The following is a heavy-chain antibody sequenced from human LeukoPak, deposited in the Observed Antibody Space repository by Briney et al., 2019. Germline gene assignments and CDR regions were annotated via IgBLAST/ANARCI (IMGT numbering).Heavy chain of an antibody. CDR3: ARGARITMIVVVIAKYYFDY. Sequence: SETLSLTCAVSGGSISSSNWWNWVRQPPGKGLEWIGEINHSGSTNYNPSLKSRVTISVDTSKNQFSLKLSSVTAADTAVYYCARGARITMIVVVIAKYYFDYWGQGTLVTVSS. D-gene: IGHD3-22*01. V-gene: IGHV4-4*02. J-gene: IGHJ4*02. CDR1: GGSISSSNW. CDR2: INHSGST.